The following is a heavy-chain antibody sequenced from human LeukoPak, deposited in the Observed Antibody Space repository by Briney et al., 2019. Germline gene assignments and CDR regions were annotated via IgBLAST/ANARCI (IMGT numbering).Heavy chain of an antibody. CDR1: GDSVSSNSAA. Sequence: SQTLSLTCAIPGDSVSSNSAAWNWIRQSPSRGLEWLGRTYYRSKWYNDYAVSVKSRITINPDTSKNQFSLQLNSVTPEDTAVYYCVRDLTVTTLRWFDPWGQGTLVTVSS. J-gene: IGHJ5*02. CDR2: TYYRSKWYN. V-gene: IGHV6-1*01. D-gene: IGHD4-17*01. CDR3: VRDLTVTTLRWFDP.